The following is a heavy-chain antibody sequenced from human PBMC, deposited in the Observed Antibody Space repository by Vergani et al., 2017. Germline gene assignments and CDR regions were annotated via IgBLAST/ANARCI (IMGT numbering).Heavy chain of an antibody. CDR1: DFSTTSGDY. D-gene: IGHD1-26*01. V-gene: IGHV4-38-2*02. CDR3: GSLDGSLREN. Sequence: QVQLQESGPGLVKPSETLSLICTVSDFSTTSGDYWGWIRQPPGKGLEWIGTIYHSGRTYYNPSLRSRLTISVDTSKNQFSLTLRSVTAADTAVYHCGSLDGSLRENWGQGTLVTVSS. J-gene: IGHJ4*02. CDR2: IYHSGRT.